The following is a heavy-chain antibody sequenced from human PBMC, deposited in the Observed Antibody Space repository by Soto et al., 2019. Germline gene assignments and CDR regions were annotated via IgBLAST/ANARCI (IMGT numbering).Heavy chain of an antibody. Sequence: EVQLLESGGDLVQPGGSLRLSCAASGFTFTSYAMTWVRQAPGKGLEWVSAIRGSGGSTYYADSVKGRFTISRDNSKNTLYLQMNSLRAEDTAVYYCAKAQTYGDYNWYFDLWGRGTLVTVSS. CDR2: IRGSGGST. V-gene: IGHV3-23*01. CDR3: AKAQTYGDYNWYFDL. D-gene: IGHD4-17*01. J-gene: IGHJ2*01. CDR1: GFTFTSYA.